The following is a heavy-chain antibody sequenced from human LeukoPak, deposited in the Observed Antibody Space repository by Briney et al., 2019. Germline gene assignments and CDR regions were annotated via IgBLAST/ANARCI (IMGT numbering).Heavy chain of an antibody. D-gene: IGHD5-12*01. CDR1: GFTFSSYA. CDR3: ARRVATYYFGY. J-gene: IGHJ4*02. CDR2: ISGSGGST. V-gene: IGHV3-23*01. Sequence: GGSLRLSCAASGFTFSSYAMSWVRQAPGKGLEWVSAISGSGGSTYHADSVKGRITISRDNSKNTLYLQMNSLRAEDTAVYYCARRVATYYFGYWGQGTLVTVSS.